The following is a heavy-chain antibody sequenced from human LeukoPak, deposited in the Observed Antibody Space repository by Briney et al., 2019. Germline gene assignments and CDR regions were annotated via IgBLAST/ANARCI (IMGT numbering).Heavy chain of an antibody. D-gene: IGHD6-6*01. CDR2: ISSSGSTI. CDR1: GFTFSDYY. V-gene: IGHV3-11*01. J-gene: IGHJ5*02. CDR3: ARDVGIAARQDWFDP. Sequence: GGSLRLSCAASGFTFSDYYMSWIRQAPGKGLEGVSYISSSGSTIYYADSVKGRFTISRDNAKNSLYLQMNSLRAEDTAVYYCARDVGIAARQDWFDPWGQGTLVTVSS.